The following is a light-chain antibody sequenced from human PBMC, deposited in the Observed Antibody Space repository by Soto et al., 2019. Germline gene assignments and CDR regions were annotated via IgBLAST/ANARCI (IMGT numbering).Light chain of an antibody. CDR1: STDVGGYNY. CDR3: CSYAGTDTYVV. V-gene: IGLV2-11*01. J-gene: IGLJ2*01. Sequence: QSALTQPRSVSGSPGQSVTISCTGTSTDVGGYNYVSWYQQHPGKAPKLMIYDVNKRPSGVPDRISGSKSDNTASLTISGLQAEDDADYYCCSYAGTDTYVVFGGGTKVTVL. CDR2: DVN.